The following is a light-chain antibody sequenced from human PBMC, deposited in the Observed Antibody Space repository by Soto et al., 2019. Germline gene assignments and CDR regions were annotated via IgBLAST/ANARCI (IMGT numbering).Light chain of an antibody. J-gene: IGLJ1*01. Sequence: QSALTQPASVSGSPGQSITISCTGTSSDVGGYNYVSWYQQHPGKAPKLMIYAVTDRPSGVSSRFSGSKSGNTASLTISGLPAEDDADYCCSSYTSSSTLFGTGTKLTVL. V-gene: IGLV2-14*01. CDR2: AVT. CDR1: SSDVGGYNY. CDR3: SSYTSSSTL.